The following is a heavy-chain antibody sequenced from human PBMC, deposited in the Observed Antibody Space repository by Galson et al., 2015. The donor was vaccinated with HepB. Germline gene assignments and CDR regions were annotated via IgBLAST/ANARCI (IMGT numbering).Heavy chain of an antibody. CDR1: GYTFTSYG. D-gene: IGHD5-12*01. J-gene: IGHJ5*02. CDR2: ISAYNGKT. Sequence: SVKVSCKASGYTFTSYGISWVRQAPGQGLEWMGWISAYNGKTNYAQKLQGRVTMTTDTSTSTAYMELRSLRSDDTAVYYCARDMRVATIKSGWFDPWGQGTLVTVSS. V-gene: IGHV1-18*04. CDR3: ARDMRVATIKSGWFDP.